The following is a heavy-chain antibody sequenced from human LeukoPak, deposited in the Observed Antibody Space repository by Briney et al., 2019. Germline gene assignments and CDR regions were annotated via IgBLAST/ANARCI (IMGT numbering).Heavy chain of an antibody. J-gene: IGHJ4*02. V-gene: IGHV1-8*01. CDR3: ARGTLAVAGEFDY. Sequence: ASVKVSCKASGYTFTSYDINWVRQATGQGLEWMGWMNPNSGNTGYAQKFQGRATMTRNTSISTAYMELSSLRSEDTAVYYCARGTLAVAGEFDYWGQGTLVTVSS. CDR2: MNPNSGNT. CDR1: GYTFTSYD. D-gene: IGHD6-19*01.